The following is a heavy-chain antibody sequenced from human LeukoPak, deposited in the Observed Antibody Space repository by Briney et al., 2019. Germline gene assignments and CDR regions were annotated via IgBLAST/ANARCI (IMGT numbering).Heavy chain of an antibody. Sequence: ASVKVSCKASGYTFTGYYMHCVRQAPGQGLEWMGWINPNSGGTNYAQKFQGGVTMTRDTSISTAYMELSRLRSDDTAVYYCAREYCSSTSCYPPDVWGQGTTVTVSS. J-gene: IGHJ6*02. CDR1: GYTFTGYY. D-gene: IGHD2-2*01. CDR3: AREYCSSTSCYPPDV. V-gene: IGHV1-2*02. CDR2: INPNSGGT.